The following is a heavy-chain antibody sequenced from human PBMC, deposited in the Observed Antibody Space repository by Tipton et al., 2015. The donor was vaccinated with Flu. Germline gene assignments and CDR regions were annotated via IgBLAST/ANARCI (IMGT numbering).Heavy chain of an antibody. D-gene: IGHD1-1*01. CDR1: GFTFHNYA. Sequence: LRLSCVASGFTFHNYAINWVRQAPGKGLEWIGRIYTDESTNYNPSLKSRVTMSIDTSKNQFSLKLNSMTAADTAVYYCARRVPEVPANYFDYGGQGIRVTVSS. CDR3: ARRVPEVPANYFDY. CDR2: IYTDEST. J-gene: IGHJ4*02. V-gene: IGHV4-4*07.